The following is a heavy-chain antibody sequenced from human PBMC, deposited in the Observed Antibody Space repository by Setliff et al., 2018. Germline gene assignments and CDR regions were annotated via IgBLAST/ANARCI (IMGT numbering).Heavy chain of an antibody. CDR3: ARDRVVVLAGRRGFYFDY. J-gene: IGHJ4*02. V-gene: IGHV4-4*07. D-gene: IGHD2-15*01. CDR1: GGSISSHY. CDR2: LYTSGDT. Sequence: PSETLSLTCTVAGGSISSHYWTWLRQPAGKGLEWIGRLYTSGDTNYNPSLKSRVSMSLDTSKNQFSLNLSSVTAADTAVYYCARDRVVVLAGRRGFYFDYWGQGTLVTVSS.